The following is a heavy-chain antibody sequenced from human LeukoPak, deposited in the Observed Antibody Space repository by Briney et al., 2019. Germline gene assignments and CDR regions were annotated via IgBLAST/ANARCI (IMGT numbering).Heavy chain of an antibody. Sequence: ASVKVSCKASGYTFTNYAMQWVRQAPGQRLEWMGWINAGNGNTRYSQRFQGRVTITRDTSASTVYMEVTSLRSEDTAVYYCARTANTAARAPFDNWGQGALVTVSS. V-gene: IGHV1-3*01. CDR3: ARTANTAARAPFDN. J-gene: IGHJ4*02. CDR1: GYTFTNYA. D-gene: IGHD6-6*01. CDR2: INAGNGNT.